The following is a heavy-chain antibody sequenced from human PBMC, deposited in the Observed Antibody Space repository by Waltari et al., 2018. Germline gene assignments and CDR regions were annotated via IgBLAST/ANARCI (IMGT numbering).Heavy chain of an antibody. Sequence: AWIRQPPGKGLDWIASIYHSGSTYYNPSLKSRVTIFVDTSKTQFSLKLTSVTAADTAVYFCARAPSTYSSSWYRVGFDYWGQGTLVTVSS. J-gene: IGHJ4*02. CDR3: ARAPSTYSSSWYRVGFDY. CDR2: IYHSGST. V-gene: IGHV4-38-2*02. D-gene: IGHD6-13*01.